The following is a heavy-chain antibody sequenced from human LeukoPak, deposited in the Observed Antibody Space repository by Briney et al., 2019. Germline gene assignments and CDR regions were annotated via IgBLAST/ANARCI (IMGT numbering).Heavy chain of an antibody. V-gene: IGHV3-21*01. D-gene: IGHD1-14*01. CDR3: ARDRVTTFDY. J-gene: IGHJ4*02. CDR2: ISSSSSYI. CDR1: GFAFSSYS. Sequence: GGSLRLSCAASGFAFSSYSMNWVRQAPGKGLEWVSSISSSSSYIYYADSVKGRFTISRDNAKNSLYLQMNSLRAEDTAVYYCARDRVTTFDYWGQGTLVTVSS.